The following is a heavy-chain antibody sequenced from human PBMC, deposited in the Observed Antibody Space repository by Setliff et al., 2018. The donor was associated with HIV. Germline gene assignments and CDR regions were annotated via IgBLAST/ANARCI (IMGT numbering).Heavy chain of an antibody. J-gene: IGHJ2*01. CDR1: GFTFSSYS. Sequence: GGSLRLSCAASGFTFSSYSMNWVRRAPGKGLEWVSYISSSSSTIYYADSVKGRFTISKDTSNNMLYLQLTSLRPEDTAVYYCAKERGWDNWYFDFWGRGTLVTVSS. D-gene: IGHD6-19*01. CDR2: ISSSSSTI. CDR3: AKERGWDNWYFDF. V-gene: IGHV3-48*01.